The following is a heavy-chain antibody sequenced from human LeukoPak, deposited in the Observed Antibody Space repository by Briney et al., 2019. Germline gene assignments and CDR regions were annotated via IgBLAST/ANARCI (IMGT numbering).Heavy chain of an antibody. CDR2: MNPNSGNT. D-gene: IGHD6-13*01. CDR3: ARAFPEGIWFDL. CDR1: GYTFTSHD. J-gene: IGHJ5*02. V-gene: IGHV1-8*01. Sequence: ASVKVSCKASGYTFTSHDIDWVRQAPGQGLEWMGWMNPNSGNTAYAQKFQGRVTMTRDTSISTAYLELSGLIFEDTAVYYCARAFPEGIWFDLWGQGTLVTVSS.